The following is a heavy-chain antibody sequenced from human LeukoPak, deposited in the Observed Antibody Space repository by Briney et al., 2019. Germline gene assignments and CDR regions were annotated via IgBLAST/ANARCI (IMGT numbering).Heavy chain of an antibody. V-gene: IGHV1-18*01. Sequence: ASVKVSCKASGYTFTSYGISWVRQAPGQGLEWMGWISAYNGNTNYAQKLQGRVTMTADTSTSTAYMELRSLRSDDTAVYYCAREQVNIRFLEWLGHNWFDPWGQGTLVTVSS. J-gene: IGHJ5*02. CDR1: GYTFTSYG. CDR2: ISAYNGNT. CDR3: AREQVNIRFLEWLGHNWFDP. D-gene: IGHD3-3*01.